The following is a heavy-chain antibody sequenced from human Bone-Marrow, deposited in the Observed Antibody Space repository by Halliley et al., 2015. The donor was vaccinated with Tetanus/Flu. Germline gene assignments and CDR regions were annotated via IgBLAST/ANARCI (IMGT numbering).Heavy chain of an antibody. V-gene: IGHV1-8*01. CDR3: VRRIGFGESCFDS. D-gene: IGHD3-10*01. J-gene: IGHJ4*02. CDR2: MNPPSGNT. CDR1: GYTFTSND. Sequence: QLVQSGAEVKKPGASVKVSCKASGYTFTSNDIHWVRQATGQGLEWMGWMNPPSGNTAYAQKFQGRVTMTRDTSVSTAYMELSSLRSDDTAVYYCVRRIGFGESCFDSWGQGTLVTVSS.